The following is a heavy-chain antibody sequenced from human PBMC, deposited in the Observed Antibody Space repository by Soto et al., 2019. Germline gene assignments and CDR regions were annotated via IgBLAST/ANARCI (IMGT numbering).Heavy chain of an antibody. V-gene: IGHV1-69*01. J-gene: IGHJ4*02. CDR3: AQFAESSGDFDY. CDR2: IIPFFGTA. D-gene: IGHD6-19*01. Sequence: QVQLEQSGAEVRKPGSSVKVSCKASGGTFSRSAISWVRQAPGQGLEWMGGIIPFFGTANYAQKFHGRVTITADEPTGTAYMELSSLTSEDTAIYYCAQFAESSGDFDYWGQGALITVSS. CDR1: GGTFSRSA.